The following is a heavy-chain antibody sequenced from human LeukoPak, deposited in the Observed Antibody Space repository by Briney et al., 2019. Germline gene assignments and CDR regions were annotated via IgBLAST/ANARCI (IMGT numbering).Heavy chain of an antibody. Sequence: GASVKVSCKASGYTFTSYGISWVRQAPGQGLEWMGWISAYNGNTNYAQKLQGRVTMTTDTSTSTAYMELRSLRSDDTAVYYCARARLGITMIVVVTPPFDYWGQGTLVTVSS. V-gene: IGHV1-18*01. D-gene: IGHD3-22*01. CDR2: ISAYNGNT. CDR1: GYTFTSYG. CDR3: ARARLGITMIVVVTPPFDY. J-gene: IGHJ4*02.